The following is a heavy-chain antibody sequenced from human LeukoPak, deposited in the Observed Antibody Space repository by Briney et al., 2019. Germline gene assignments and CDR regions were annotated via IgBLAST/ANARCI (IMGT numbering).Heavy chain of an antibody. CDR2: ISPSGST. V-gene: IGHV4-34*01. CDR1: GGSFSDKY. Sequence: SETLSLTCAVYGGSFSDKYWSGIRQSPGKGLEWIGEISPSGSTNYNASLKSRVTISVDTSNNQFSLKLSSVTAADTAVYYCAGDHYLALKDWGHGILVTVSS. D-gene: IGHD1-14*01. J-gene: IGHJ4*01. CDR3: AGDHYLALKD.